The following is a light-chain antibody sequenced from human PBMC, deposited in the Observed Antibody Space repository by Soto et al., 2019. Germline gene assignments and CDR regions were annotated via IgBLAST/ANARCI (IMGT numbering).Light chain of an antibody. V-gene: IGKV1-39*01. CDR1: QSISKY. Sequence: DIQMTQSPSSLSASVGDTVTITCRASQSISKYLNWYQQKAGTAPKLLIYSASSLQSGVPSRFSGSGSGTDFTLTISSLQPEDFATYYCQQSYSIPWTFGQGTKVEIK. J-gene: IGKJ1*01. CDR2: SAS. CDR3: QQSYSIPWT.